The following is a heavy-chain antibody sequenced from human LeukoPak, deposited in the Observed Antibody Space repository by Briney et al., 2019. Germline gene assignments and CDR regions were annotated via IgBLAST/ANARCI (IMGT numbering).Heavy chain of an antibody. CDR1: GFTFSYYC. V-gene: IGHV3-7*01. Sequence: GGSLRLSCAASGFTFSYYCMSWVRQAPGKGLEWVANIKQDGSEKYYVGSVKGRFTISRDNAKNSLYLQMNSLRAEDTAVYYCARDDPSWFDPWGQGTLVTVSS. CDR2: IKQDGSEK. J-gene: IGHJ5*02. CDR3: ARDDPSWFDP.